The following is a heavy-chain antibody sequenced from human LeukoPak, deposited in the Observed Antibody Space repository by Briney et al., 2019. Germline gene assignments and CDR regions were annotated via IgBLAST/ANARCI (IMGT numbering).Heavy chain of an antibody. CDR2: INHSGGT. Sequence: AETLSLTCAVYGGSFSGYSWNWIRQPPVKGLEWIGEINHSGGTNYNPSLTSGVTISVDTSKTQFSLKLSSVTAADTAVYYCARAMTTVTSDAFDIWGQGTMVTVSS. CDR1: GGSFSGYS. J-gene: IGHJ3*02. V-gene: IGHV4-34*01. D-gene: IGHD4-17*01. CDR3: ARAMTTVTSDAFDI.